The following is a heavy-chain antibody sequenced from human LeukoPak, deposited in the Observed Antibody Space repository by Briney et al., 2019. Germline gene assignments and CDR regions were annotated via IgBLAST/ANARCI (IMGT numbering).Heavy chain of an antibody. CDR2: INPSGGST. CDR1: GYTFTSYY. Sequence: ASVKVSCKASGYTFTSYYMHWVRQAPGQGLEWMGIINPSGGSTSYAQKFQGRVTMTRDTSTSTVYMELSSLRSEDTAVYYCAGARATGGDYYYYYGMDVWGQGTTVTVSS. J-gene: IGHJ6*02. V-gene: IGHV1-46*01. CDR3: AGARATGGDYYYYYGMDV. D-gene: IGHD2-8*02.